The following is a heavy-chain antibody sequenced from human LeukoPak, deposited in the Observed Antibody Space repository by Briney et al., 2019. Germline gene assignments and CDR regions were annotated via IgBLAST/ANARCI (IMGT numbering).Heavy chain of an antibody. CDR1: EFTLRDAW. Sequence: GESLRLSCSASEFTLRDAWMNWVRQAPGKGLEWVSTISGSGGTTYYADSVKGRFTISRDNSKNTVYLQMNSLRPEDTAIYYCAKAVSSWYGDCHYWGQGTLVTVSS. CDR2: ISGSGGTT. V-gene: IGHV3-23*01. D-gene: IGHD6-13*01. J-gene: IGHJ4*02. CDR3: AKAVSSWYGDCHY.